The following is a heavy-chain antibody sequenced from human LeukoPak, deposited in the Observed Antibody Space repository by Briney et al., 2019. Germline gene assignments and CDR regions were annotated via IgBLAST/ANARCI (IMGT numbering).Heavy chain of an antibody. CDR1: GGAMSVDSDG. V-gene: IGHV4-61*02. D-gene: IGHD3-10*01. CDR2: IYTSGST. J-gene: IGHJ5*02. CDR3: ARVGPTYYYGSGSQAYNWFDP. Sequence: SLNLKDAGGAMSVDSDGWRRIRKPAGKGLEWIGRIYTSGSTNYNPSLKSPVTISVGTSKNQFSLKLSSVTAADTAVYYCARVGPTYYYGSGSQAYNWFDPWGQGTLVTVSS.